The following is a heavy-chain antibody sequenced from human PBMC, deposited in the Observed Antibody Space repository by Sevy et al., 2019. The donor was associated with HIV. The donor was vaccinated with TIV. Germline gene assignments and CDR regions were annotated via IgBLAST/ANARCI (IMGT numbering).Heavy chain of an antibody. CDR1: GFTFSTYA. D-gene: IGHD3-10*01. CDR2: ITGSGGNK. V-gene: IGHV3-23*01. CDR3: AKHVGNPSGPFDI. Sequence: GGSLRLSCGASGFTFSTYAMSWVRQAPGKGLDWVSTITGSGGNKFYSASVKGRFTISRDNSMNMVYLQLNSLRVEDMAVYYCAKHVGNPSGPFDIWGQGTMVTVSS. J-gene: IGHJ3*02.